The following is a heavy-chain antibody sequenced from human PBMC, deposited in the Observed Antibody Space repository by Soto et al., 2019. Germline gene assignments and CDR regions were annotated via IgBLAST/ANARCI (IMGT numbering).Heavy chain of an antibody. J-gene: IGHJ6*02. D-gene: IGHD3-3*01. Sequence: GGSLRLSCAASGFTFSSYAMHWVRQAPGKGLEWVAVISYDGSNKYYADSVKGRFTISRDNSKNTLYLQMNSLRAEDTAVYYCARVYYDFWSGYFGHYYYGMDVWGQGTTVTVSS. CDR2: ISYDGSNK. V-gene: IGHV3-30-3*01. CDR3: ARVYYDFWSGYFGHYYYGMDV. CDR1: GFTFSSYA.